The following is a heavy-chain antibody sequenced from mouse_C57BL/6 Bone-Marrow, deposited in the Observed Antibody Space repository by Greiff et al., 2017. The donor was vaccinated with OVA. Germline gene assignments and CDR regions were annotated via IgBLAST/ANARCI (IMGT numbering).Heavy chain of an antibody. CDR3: ARGGNYPYYYAMDY. D-gene: IGHD2-1*01. V-gene: IGHV1-81*01. CDR1: GYTFTSYG. CDR2: IYPRSGNT. Sequence: VQLKESGAELARPGASVKLSCKASGYTFTSYGISWVKQRTGQGLEWIGEIYPRSGNTYYNEKFKGKATLTADKSSSTAYMELRSLTSEDSAVYFCARGGNYPYYYAMDYWGQGTSVTVSS. J-gene: IGHJ4*01.